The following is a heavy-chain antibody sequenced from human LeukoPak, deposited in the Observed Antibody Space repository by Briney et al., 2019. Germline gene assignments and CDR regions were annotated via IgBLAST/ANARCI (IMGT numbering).Heavy chain of an antibody. Sequence: GGSLRLSCAASGFTFSSYAMSWVRQAPGKGLEWVSAISGSGGGTYYADSVKGRFTISRDNSKNTLYLQMNSLRAEDTAVYYCAKAQSGYYVSSGYPFDYWGQGTLVTVSS. V-gene: IGHV3-23*01. CDR2: ISGSGGGT. CDR1: GFTFSSYA. CDR3: AKAQSGYYVSSGYPFDY. J-gene: IGHJ4*02. D-gene: IGHD3-22*01.